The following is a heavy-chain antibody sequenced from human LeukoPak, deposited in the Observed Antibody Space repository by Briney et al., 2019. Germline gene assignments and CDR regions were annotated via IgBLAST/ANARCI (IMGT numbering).Heavy chain of an antibody. D-gene: IGHD6-13*01. CDR2: IYYSGNT. V-gene: IGHV4-39*01. Sequence: PSETLSLTCTVSGGSISSGIYYWGWLRQPPGTGLEWIGSIYYSGNTYYNPSLKSRVTISVDTSKNQLSLKLTSVAAADTAVYYCARHVRQQLPPKAFDYWGQGTLVTVSS. CDR3: ARHVRQQLPPKAFDY. CDR1: GGSISSGIYY. J-gene: IGHJ4*02.